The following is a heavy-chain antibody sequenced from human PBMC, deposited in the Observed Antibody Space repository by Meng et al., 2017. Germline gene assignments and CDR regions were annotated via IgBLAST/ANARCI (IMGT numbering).Heavy chain of an antibody. D-gene: IGHD1/OR15-1a*01. V-gene: IGHV1-2*06. J-gene: IGHJ6*02. CDR3: AVSAQLEQPYYYYYYGMDV. Sequence: ASVKVSCKASGYTFTGYYMHWVRQAPGQGLEWMGRINPNSGGTNYAQKFQGRVTMTRDTSISTAYMELSRLRSDDTAVYYCAVSAQLEQPYYYYYYGMDVWGQGTTVTVS. CDR2: INPNSGGT. CDR1: GYTFTGYY.